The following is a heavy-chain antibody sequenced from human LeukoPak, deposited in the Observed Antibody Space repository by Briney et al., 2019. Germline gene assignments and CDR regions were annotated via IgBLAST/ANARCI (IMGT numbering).Heavy chain of an antibody. V-gene: IGHV1-2*02. CDR3: ARIYCSSTSCYYFGY. CDR2: INPNRGGT. CDR1: GFTFTDYY. Sequence: ASVKVSCKASGFTFTDYYMHWVRQAPGQGLEWMGWINPNRGGTNYAQQFQGRVTMTRDTSISTAYMELSRLRSDDTAVYYCARIYCSSTSCYYFGYWGQGTLVTVPS. D-gene: IGHD2-2*01. J-gene: IGHJ4*02.